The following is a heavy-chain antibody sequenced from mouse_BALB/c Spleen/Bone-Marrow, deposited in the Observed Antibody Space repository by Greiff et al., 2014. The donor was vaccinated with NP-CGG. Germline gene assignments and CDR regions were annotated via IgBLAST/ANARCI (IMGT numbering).Heavy chain of an antibody. D-gene: IGHD1-1*01. CDR3: AREGGYYGSLYAMDY. Sequence: VQLKESGPELVKPGASVKMSCKASGYTFTSYVMHWVRQKPGQGLEWIGYINPYNDGTKYNEKFKGKATLTSDKSSSTAYIELSSLTSEDPAVYYCAREGGYYGSLYAMDYWGQGTSVTVSS. CDR1: GYTFTSYV. V-gene: IGHV1-14*01. J-gene: IGHJ4*01. CDR2: INPYNDGT.